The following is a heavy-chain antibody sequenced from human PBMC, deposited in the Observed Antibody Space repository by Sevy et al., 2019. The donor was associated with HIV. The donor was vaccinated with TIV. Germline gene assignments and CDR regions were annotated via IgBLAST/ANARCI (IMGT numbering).Heavy chain of an antibody. J-gene: IGHJ4*02. CDR3: TIGSAGTAQH. CDR2: INSDGKIA. V-gene: IGHV3-74*01. Sequence: GGSLRLSCAASGFTSGSFWMHWVRQTPGKGLIWVSHINSDGKIADYADSVKGRFTVSRDSAKNTQHLQMTSPGDEDTALYYCTIGSAGTAQHWGQGILVTVSS. D-gene: IGHD6-19*01. CDR1: GFTSGSFW.